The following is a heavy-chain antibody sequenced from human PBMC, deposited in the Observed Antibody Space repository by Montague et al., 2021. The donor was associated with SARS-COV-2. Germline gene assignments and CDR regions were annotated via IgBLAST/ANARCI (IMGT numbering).Heavy chain of an antibody. D-gene: IGHD3-22*01. CDR2: LYYSRSN. Sequence: TLSLTCTVYGGSISSDGYYWSCIRQHQGKGREGIGNLYYSRSNYYNPSLKSRVTISVDTSKNQLSLKLSSVTAADTSVYYCATRTPCGGPESGPWYYVMSGYTLWSFDIWGQGTLVTVSS. V-gene: IGHV4-31*03. CDR1: GGSISSDGYY. CDR3: ATRTPCGGPESGPWYYVMSGYTLWSFDI. J-gene: IGHJ3*02.